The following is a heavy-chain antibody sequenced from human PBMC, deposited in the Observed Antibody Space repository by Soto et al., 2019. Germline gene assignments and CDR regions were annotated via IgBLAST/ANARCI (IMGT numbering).Heavy chain of an antibody. CDR2: VPGDGSRA. CDR1: GFSFSSYF. Sequence: EVQLVESGGGSVQPGGSLRLSCAASGFSFSSYFRAWVRQAPGEGLVSVSHVPGDGSRASYADSVRGRFTISRDNAKNTLYLQMDSLRDEDTAIYYCARENWYSLDVWGQGNTVTVSS. CDR3: ARENWYSLDV. V-gene: IGHV3-74*01. D-gene: IGHD1-26*01. J-gene: IGHJ6*02.